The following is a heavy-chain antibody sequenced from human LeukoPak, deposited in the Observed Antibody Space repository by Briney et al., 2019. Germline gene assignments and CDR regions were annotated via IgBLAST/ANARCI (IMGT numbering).Heavy chain of an antibody. CDR2: IDPSDSYT. D-gene: IGHD5-12*01. Sequence: GESLKISCKGSGYSFTSYWISWVRQMPGKGLEWMGRIDPSDSYTNYSPSFQGHVTISADKSISTAYLQWSSLKASDTAMYYCARHGSIVATIPDFDYWGQGTLVTVSS. V-gene: IGHV5-10-1*01. CDR1: GYSFTSYW. CDR3: ARHGSIVATIPDFDY. J-gene: IGHJ4*02.